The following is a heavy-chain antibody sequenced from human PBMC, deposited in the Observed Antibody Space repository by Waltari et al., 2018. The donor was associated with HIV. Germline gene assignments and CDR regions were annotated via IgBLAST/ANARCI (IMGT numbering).Heavy chain of an antibody. Sequence: QVQLVESGGGVVQPGRSLRLSCAASGFTFSSYGMHWVRQAPGKGLDWVAVIWYDGSNKYYADSVKGRFSISRDNSKNTLYLQMNSLRAEDTAVYFCARRGVLTYYYTMDVWGQGTTVTVSS. D-gene: IGHD3-10*01. CDR1: GFTFSSYG. CDR2: IWYDGSNK. V-gene: IGHV3-33*01. J-gene: IGHJ6*02. CDR3: ARRGVLTYYYTMDV.